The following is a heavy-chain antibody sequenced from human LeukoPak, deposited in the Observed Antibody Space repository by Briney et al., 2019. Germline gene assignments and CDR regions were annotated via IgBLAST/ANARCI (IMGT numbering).Heavy chain of an antibody. D-gene: IGHD4-17*01. CDR3: AREGATVTAFDI. CDR2: IKQDGSEK. J-gene: IGHJ3*02. V-gene: IGHV3-7*03. Sequence: SGGSLRLSCAASGFTFSSYWMNWVRQPPGKGLEWVANIKQDGSEKHYVDSVKGRFTISRDNAKNSLYLQMNSLRAEDTALYHCAREGATVTAFDIWGQGTMVTVSS. CDR1: GFTFSSYW.